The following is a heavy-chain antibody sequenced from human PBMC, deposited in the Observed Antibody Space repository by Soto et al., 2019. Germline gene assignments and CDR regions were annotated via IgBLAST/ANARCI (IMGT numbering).Heavy chain of an antibody. CDR3: ARHETLHGDYDH. J-gene: IGHJ4*02. Sequence: SETHCLTSAVAGGSSRGGCCSWSWIQQPPGKGLEWIGYIYHSGSTNYNPSLKSRVTISVDTSKNQFSLKLGSVTAADTAVYYCARHETLHGDYDHWGQGTLVTVSS. V-gene: IGHV4-30-2*01. D-gene: IGHD4-17*01. CDR2: IYHSGST. CDR1: GGSSRGGCCS.